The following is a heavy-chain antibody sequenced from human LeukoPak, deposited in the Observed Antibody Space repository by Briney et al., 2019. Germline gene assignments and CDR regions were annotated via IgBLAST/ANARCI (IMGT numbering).Heavy chain of an antibody. D-gene: IGHD1-26*01. Sequence: GSLRLSCAASGFTFSNYDMHWVRQATGKGLEWVSAIGTAGDTYYPGSVRGRFTVSRENAKNSLYLQMNSLTAGDTAVYYCARGANTHFDYWGQGILVTVSS. J-gene: IGHJ4*02. V-gene: IGHV3-13*04. CDR1: GFTFSNYD. CDR3: ARGANTHFDY. CDR2: IGTAGDT.